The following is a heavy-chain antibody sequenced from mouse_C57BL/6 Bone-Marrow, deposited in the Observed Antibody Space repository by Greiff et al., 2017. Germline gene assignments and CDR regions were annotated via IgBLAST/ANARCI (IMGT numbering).Heavy chain of an antibody. CDR1: GFSLSTFGMG. CDR3: ARIASYYSNYEDAMDY. D-gene: IGHD2-5*01. V-gene: IGHV8-8*01. CDR2: IWWDDDK. Sequence: QVQLQQSGPGILQPSQTLSLTCSFSGFSLSTFGMGVGWIRQPSGKGLEWLAHIWWDDDKYYNPALKSRLTISKDTSKNQVFLKIANVDTADTATYYCARIASYYSNYEDAMDYWGQGTSVTVSS. J-gene: IGHJ4*01.